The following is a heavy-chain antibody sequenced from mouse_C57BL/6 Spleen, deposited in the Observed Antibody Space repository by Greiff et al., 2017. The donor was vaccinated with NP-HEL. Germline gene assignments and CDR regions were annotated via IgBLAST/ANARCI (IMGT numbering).Heavy chain of an antibody. CDR1: GFTFSDYY. CDR2: ISNGGGST. Sequence: DVQLQESGGGLVQPGGSLKLSCAASGFTFSDYYMYWVRQTPEKRLEWVAYISNGGGSTYYPDTVKGRFTISRDNAKNTLYLQMSRLKSEDTAMYYCARQDYYYGSRWFAYWGQGTLVTVSA. D-gene: IGHD1-1*01. J-gene: IGHJ3*01. CDR3: ARQDYYYGSRWFAY. V-gene: IGHV5-12*01.